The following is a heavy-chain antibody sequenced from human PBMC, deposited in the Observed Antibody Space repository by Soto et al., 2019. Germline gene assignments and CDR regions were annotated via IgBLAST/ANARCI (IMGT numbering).Heavy chain of an antibody. CDR2: IYYSGST. Sequence: QVQLRESGPGLVSPSQTLSLTCTVSGGSISSGSYSWSWIRQHPGKGLEWIGYIYYSGSTYNHPSPESGDTMSLDTSKNQFYLNLSSVTAADTAVYYCSREGGDCVDYCGQGTLVTVSS. V-gene: IGHV4-31*03. CDR1: GGSISSGSYS. D-gene: IGHD2-21*01. J-gene: IGHJ4*02. CDR3: SREGGDCVDY.